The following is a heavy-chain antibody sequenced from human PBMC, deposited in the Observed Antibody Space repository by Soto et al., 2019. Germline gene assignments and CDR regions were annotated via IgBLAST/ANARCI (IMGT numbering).Heavy chain of an antibody. CDR3: ARSPITVVTNTLPEYYFDY. CDR2: ISYDGSNK. D-gene: IGHD3-16*01. CDR1: GFTFSSYA. Sequence: GGSLRLSCAASGFTFSSYAMHWVRQAPGKGLEWVAVISYDGSNKYYADSVKGRFTISRDNSKSTLYLQMNSLRAEDTAVYYCARSPITVVTNTLPEYYFDYWGQGTLVTVSS. J-gene: IGHJ4*02. V-gene: IGHV3-30-3*01.